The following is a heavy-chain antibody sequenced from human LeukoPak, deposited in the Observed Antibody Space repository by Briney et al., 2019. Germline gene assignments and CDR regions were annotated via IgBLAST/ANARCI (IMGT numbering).Heavy chain of an antibody. J-gene: IGHJ4*02. Sequence: GGSLRLSRVASGFTVSSNYMSWVRQAPGKGLEWVSVIYSGGSTFYADSVKGRFTISRDNSKNTLYLQMNSLRAEDTALYYCAKEAPSGSFYKSWGQGTLVTVSS. CDR2: IYSGGST. D-gene: IGHD1-26*01. CDR3: AKEAPSGSFYKS. CDR1: GFTVSSNY. V-gene: IGHV3-53*01.